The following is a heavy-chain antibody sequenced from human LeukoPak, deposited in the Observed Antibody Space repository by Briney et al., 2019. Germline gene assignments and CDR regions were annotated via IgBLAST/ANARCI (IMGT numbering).Heavy chain of an antibody. Sequence: GGSLRLSCVASGFTFSRHGMNWVRQAPGKGLEWVGRIKSKTDGGTTDYAAPVKGRLTISRDDSKNTLYLQMNSLKTEDTAVYYCTTDPRYGDYDYWGQGTLVTVSS. CDR3: TTDPRYGDYDY. V-gene: IGHV3-15*01. J-gene: IGHJ4*02. CDR2: IKSKTDGGTT. D-gene: IGHD4-17*01. CDR1: GFTFSRHG.